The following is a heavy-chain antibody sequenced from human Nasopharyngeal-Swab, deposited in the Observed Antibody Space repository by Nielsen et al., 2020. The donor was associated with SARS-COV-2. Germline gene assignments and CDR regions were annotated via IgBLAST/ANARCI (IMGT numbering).Heavy chain of an antibody. J-gene: IGHJ6*03. D-gene: IGHD5-12*01. Sequence: WVRQAPGQGLEWMGWMNPNSGNTGYAQKFQGRVTMTRNTSISTAYMELSSLRSEDTAVYYCARGFIVATIFHGWAPYYMDVWGKGTTVTVSS. V-gene: IGHV1-8*01. CDR2: MNPNSGNT. CDR3: ARGFIVATIFHGWAPYYMDV.